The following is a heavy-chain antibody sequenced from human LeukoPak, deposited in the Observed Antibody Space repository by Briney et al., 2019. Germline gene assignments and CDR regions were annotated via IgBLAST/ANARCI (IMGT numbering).Heavy chain of an antibody. CDR2: TYSGGST. CDR3: ARAQDYCSGSTCYGYFQY. CDR1: WFTVSSNY. J-gene: IGHJ1*01. V-gene: IGHV3-53*01. D-gene: IGHD2-15*01. Sequence: PGASLRLSCAASWFTVSSNYTSWVRQARGKGLEWVSATYSGGSTYYADSVKGRFTISSDNSKNTLYLQMNSLKAEDTAIYYCARAQDYCSGSTCYGYFQYWGQGTLVTVSS.